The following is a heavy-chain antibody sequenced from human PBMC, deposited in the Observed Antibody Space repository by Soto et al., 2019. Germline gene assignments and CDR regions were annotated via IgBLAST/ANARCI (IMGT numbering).Heavy chain of an antibody. Sequence: SETLSLTCTVSGGSTSSGGYYWMWIRQXPGKGLEWIAYIYYSGYTQYNPSLKSRVTMSIDTSKNQFSLKLSSVTAADTAVYFCARGFAHDSRGYYSFGYYYYGMDVWGQGTTVTVSS. D-gene: IGHD3-22*01. CDR1: GGSTSSGGYY. V-gene: IGHV4-31*03. J-gene: IGHJ6*02. CDR3: ARGFAHDSRGYYSFGYYYYGMDV. CDR2: IYYSGYT.